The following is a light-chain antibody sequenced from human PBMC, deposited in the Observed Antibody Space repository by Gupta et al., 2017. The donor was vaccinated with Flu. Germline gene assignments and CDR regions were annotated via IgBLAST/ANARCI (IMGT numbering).Light chain of an antibody. Sequence: SSLSCNTSQLGRNNLYWDQPIPGKAPKLLIYYDSGRPPGVPERFSASNSGTPTPLAISGLQAEDEADYYCAAWDDSRIGGVFGGGTKLTVL. CDR2: YDS. CDR3: AAWDDSRIGGV. J-gene: IGLJ2*01. CDR1: TSQLGRNN. V-gene: IGLV1-44*01.